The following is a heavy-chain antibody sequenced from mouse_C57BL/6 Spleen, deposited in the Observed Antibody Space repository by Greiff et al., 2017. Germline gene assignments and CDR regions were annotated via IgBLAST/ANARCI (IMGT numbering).Heavy chain of an antibody. CDR2: INYDGSST. CDR1: GFTFSDYY. CDR3: ARGAMDY. J-gene: IGHJ4*01. V-gene: IGHV5-16*01. Sequence: DVKLVESEGGLVQPGSSMKLSCTASGFTFSDYYMAWVRQVPEKGLEWVANINYDGSSTYYLDSLKSRFIISRDNAKNILYLQMSSLKSEDTATYYCARGAMDYWGQGTSVTVSS.